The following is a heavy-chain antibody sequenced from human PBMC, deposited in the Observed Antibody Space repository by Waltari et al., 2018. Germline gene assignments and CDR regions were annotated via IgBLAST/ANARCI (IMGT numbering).Heavy chain of an antibody. CDR2: IWYDGSNK. V-gene: IGHV3-33*01. J-gene: IGHJ6*02. Sequence: GQLVESGGGVVQPGRSLRLSCAASGFTFSSYGMHWVRQAPGKGLEWVAVIWYDGSNKYYADSVKGRFTISRDNSKNTLYLQMNSLRAEDTAVYYCERDRIAALFDGMDVWGQGTTVTVSS. CDR3: ERDRIAALFDGMDV. D-gene: IGHD6-13*01. CDR1: GFTFSSYG.